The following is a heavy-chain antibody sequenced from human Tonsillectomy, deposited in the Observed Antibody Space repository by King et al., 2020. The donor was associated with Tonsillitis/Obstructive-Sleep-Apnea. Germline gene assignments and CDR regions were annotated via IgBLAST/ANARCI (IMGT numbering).Heavy chain of an antibody. Sequence: VQLVESGGGLVQPGGSLRLSCAASGFTFSSYWMSWVRQAPGKGLEWVANIKQDGSEKYCVDSVKGRFTISRDNAKNSLYLQMNSLRAEDTAVYYCARGGASGSLLPFDYWGQGTLVTVSS. CDR1: GFTFSSYW. V-gene: IGHV3-7*03. CDR2: IKQDGSEK. CDR3: ARGGASGSLLPFDY. D-gene: IGHD1-26*01. J-gene: IGHJ4*02.